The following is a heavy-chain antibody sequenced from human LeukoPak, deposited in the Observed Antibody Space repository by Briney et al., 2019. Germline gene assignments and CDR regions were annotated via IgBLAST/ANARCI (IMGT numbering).Heavy chain of an antibody. CDR2: IYYSGST. CDR3: AKEDITSSGTRLWYFDL. D-gene: IGHD6-13*01. CDR1: GGSISTGGYY. J-gene: IGHJ2*01. V-gene: IGHV4-31*03. Sequence: PSQTLSLTCTVSGGSISTGGYYWNWIRQHPGNGLEWIGYIYYSGSTYYNPSLKSRLTISLDTSKNQFSLKLTSVTAADTAVYYCAKEDITSSGTRLWYFDLWGRGTLVTVSS.